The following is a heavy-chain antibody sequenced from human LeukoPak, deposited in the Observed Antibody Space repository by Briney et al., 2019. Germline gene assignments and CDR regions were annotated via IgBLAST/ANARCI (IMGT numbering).Heavy chain of an antibody. CDR1: GGSFSDYY. J-gene: IGHJ4*02. D-gene: IGHD3-22*01. CDR3: ARSYYYDGFDYSLGY. V-gene: IGHV4-34*01. CDR2: INHSGTN. Sequence: SETLSLTCAVYGGSFSDYYWSRVRQPPGKGLEWIGEINHSGTNRYNPSLKSRLTISIDTSKNQFSLKLSSVTAADTAKYYCARSYYYDGFDYSLGYWGQGTLVTVSS.